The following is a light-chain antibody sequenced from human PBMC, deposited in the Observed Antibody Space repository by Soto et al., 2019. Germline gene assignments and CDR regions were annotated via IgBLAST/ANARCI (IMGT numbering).Light chain of an antibody. Sequence: QSALXXXXXXXGSXGXSXXIXXXXXXSXVGSYNLVSWYQQHPGKAPKLXXXXGSKRPSGVSNRFSGSKSGNTASLTISGLQAEDEADYYCCSYAGSSTLYVFGTGTKLTVL. CDR1: XSXVGSYNL. CDR2: XGS. J-gene: IGLJ1*01. V-gene: IGLV2-23*01. CDR3: CSYAGSSTLYV.